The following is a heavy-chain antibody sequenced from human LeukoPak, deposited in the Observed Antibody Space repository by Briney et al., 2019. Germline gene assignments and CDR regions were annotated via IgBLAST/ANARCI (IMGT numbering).Heavy chain of an antibody. V-gene: IGHV3-23*01. CDR3: VKDSSTTWFGGDSK. CDR1: GFTFSSYA. Sequence: GGSLRLSCAASGFTFSSYAMSWVRQAPGKGLEWVSAISGSGGSTYYADSVKGRFTISRDNSKDILYLQMKSLRVEDTAVYYCVKDSSTTWFGGDSKWGQGTLVTVSS. CDR2: ISGSGGST. J-gene: IGHJ4*02. D-gene: IGHD3-10*01.